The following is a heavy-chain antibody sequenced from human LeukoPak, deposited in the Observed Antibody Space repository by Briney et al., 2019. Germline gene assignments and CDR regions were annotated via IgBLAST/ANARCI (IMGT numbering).Heavy chain of an antibody. Sequence: GASLKISCQGSGYRFTSSWIGWVRQMPGKGLEWMGIIYPGDSDTRYSPSFQGQVTISADKSISTAYLQWSSLKASDTAMYYCARKDFPSGWSPVDYWGQGTLVTVSS. J-gene: IGHJ4*02. CDR3: ARKDFPSGWSPVDY. CDR2: IYPGDSDT. V-gene: IGHV5-51*01. D-gene: IGHD6-19*01. CDR1: GYRFTSSW.